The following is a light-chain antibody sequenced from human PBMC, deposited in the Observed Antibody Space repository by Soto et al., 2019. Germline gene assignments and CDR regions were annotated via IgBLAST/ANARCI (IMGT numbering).Light chain of an antibody. V-gene: IGKV1-5*01. Sequence: DIQMTQFPSTLSANVGDRVIITCRASQSVNKWLAWYQQKPGEAPRLLIYDVSSLESGVPSRFSGSGSGTDFTLTISSLQPEDSATYYCQQYASYMLTFGGGTKVGIK. J-gene: IGKJ4*01. CDR3: QQYASYMLT. CDR1: QSVNKW. CDR2: DVS.